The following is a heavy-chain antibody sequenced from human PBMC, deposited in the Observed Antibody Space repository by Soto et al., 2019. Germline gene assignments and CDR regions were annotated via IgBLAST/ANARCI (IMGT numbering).Heavy chain of an antibody. CDR2: LSDSGGSI. CDR1: GFTFSSHA. CDR3: AKVSSSWYAGFFDL. D-gene: IGHD6-13*01. Sequence: GGSLRLSCTASGFTFSSHAMTWVRQAPGKGLEWVSGLSDSGGSIYYADSVKGRFTISRDNSMNTLYLQMKTLRAEDTAIYYCAKVSSSWYAGFFDLWGQGTLVTVSS. V-gene: IGHV3-23*01. J-gene: IGHJ4*02.